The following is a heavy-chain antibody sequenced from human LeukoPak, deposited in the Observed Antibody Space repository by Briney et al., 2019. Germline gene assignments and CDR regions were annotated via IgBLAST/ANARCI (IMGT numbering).Heavy chain of an antibody. J-gene: IGHJ6*03. CDR2: INPNSGGT. D-gene: IGHD7-27*01. CDR3: ARANWGNYYYMDV. CDR1: RYTFTGYY. Sequence: ASVKVSCKASRYTFTGYYIHWVRQAPGQGLEWMGWINPNSGGTNYAQKFQGRVTMTRDTSISTAYMELSRLRSDDKAVYYCARANWGNYYYMDVWGKGTTVTVSS. V-gene: IGHV1-2*02.